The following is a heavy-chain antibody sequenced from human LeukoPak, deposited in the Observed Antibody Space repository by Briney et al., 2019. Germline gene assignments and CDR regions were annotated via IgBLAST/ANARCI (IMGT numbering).Heavy chain of an antibody. V-gene: IGHV5-51*01. CDR2: IYPGDSDT. CDR1: GYSFTSYW. J-gene: IGHJ3*02. CDR3: ARTELRRRGLLWFGDAFDI. D-gene: IGHD3-10*01. Sequence: GESLNISCKGSGYSFTSYWIGWVRQMPGKGLEWMGIIYPGDSDTRYSPSFQGQVTISADKSISTAYLQWSSLKASDTAMYYCARTELRRRGLLWFGDAFDIWGQGTMVTVSS.